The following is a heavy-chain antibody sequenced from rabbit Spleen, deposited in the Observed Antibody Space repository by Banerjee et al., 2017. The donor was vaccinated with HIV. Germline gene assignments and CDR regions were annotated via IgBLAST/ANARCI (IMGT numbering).Heavy chain of an antibody. CDR1: GFDFSSYY. D-gene: IGHD6-1*01. V-gene: IGHV1S7*01. Sequence: QLKETGGGLVQPGGSLTLSCKASGFDFSSYYMSWVRQAPGKGLEWIGYIDPIFGSTYYASWVNGRFTISSHNAQNTLYLQLNSLTAADTATYFCVREAGYGGYGDANLWGPGTLVTVS. CDR3: VREAGYGGYGDANL. CDR2: IDPIFGST. J-gene: IGHJ4*01.